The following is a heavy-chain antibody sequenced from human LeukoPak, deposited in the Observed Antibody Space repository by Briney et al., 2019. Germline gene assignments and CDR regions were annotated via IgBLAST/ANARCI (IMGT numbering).Heavy chain of an antibody. D-gene: IGHD2-2*03. CDR1: GFTVSSNY. CDR2: IYSCGST. Sequence: GGSLRLSCAASGFTVSSNYMSWVRQAPGKGLEWVSVIYSCGSTYYADSVQGRFTISRDNAQRSLYLQMNSLRVEDTAVYYCARVFGYCSSSACYAASDLWGQGTTVTVSS. J-gene: IGHJ3*01. CDR3: ARVFGYCSSSACYAASDL. V-gene: IGHV3-66*03.